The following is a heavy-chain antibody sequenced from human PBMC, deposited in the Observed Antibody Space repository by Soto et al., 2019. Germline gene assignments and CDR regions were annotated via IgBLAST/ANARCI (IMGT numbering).Heavy chain of an antibody. J-gene: IGHJ4*02. V-gene: IGHV3-23*01. CDR2: ISGSGSTT. D-gene: IGHD2-2*03. CDR1: GFTFSTFA. CDR3: ARDLLDIVVVPAAPNGIAAAGGADY. Sequence: GGSLRLSCAASGFTFSTFAMSWVRQAPGKGLEWVSAISGSGSTTYYADSVKGRFTISRDNSKNTLYLQMNSLRAEDTAVYYCARDLLDIVVVPAAPNGIAAAGGADYWGQGTLVTVSS.